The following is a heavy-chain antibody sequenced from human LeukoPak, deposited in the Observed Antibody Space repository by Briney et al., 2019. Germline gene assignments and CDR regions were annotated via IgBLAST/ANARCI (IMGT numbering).Heavy chain of an antibody. Sequence: KPSETLSLTCTVSGGSISSGDYYWSWIRQPPGKGLEWIGYIYYSGSTYYNPSLKSRVTISVDTSKNQFSLKLSSVTAADTAVYYCARGRSGYYYDRRYYFDYWGQGTLVTVSS. CDR1: GGSISSGDYY. CDR3: ARGRSGYYYDRRYYFDY. D-gene: IGHD3-22*01. V-gene: IGHV4-30-4*08. J-gene: IGHJ4*02. CDR2: IYYSGST.